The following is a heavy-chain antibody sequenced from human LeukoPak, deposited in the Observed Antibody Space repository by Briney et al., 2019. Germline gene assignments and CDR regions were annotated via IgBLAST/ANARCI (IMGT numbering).Heavy chain of an antibody. CDR2: ITETGDRA. CDR1: GIAFTSFA. CDR3: AKDIAQGYTYGTIEQDY. D-gene: IGHD5-18*01. V-gene: IGHV3-23*01. Sequence: GGSLRLSCAASGIAFTSFAMSWVRQARGGGLEWVAVITETGDRAYYADSVRGRFTISRDNSNETLYLQTNSLRAEDTAVYYCAKDIAQGYTYGTIEQDYWGQGTLVTVSS. J-gene: IGHJ4*02.